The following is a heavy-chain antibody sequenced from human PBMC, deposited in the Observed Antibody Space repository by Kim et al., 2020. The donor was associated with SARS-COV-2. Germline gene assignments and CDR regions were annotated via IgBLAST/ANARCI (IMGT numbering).Heavy chain of an antibody. CDR1: GFTFSNYG. Sequence: GGSLRLSCAASGFTFSNYGMTWVRQPPGKGLEWVSGIGGSGVNTYYADSVKGRFTISRDNSKNTVYLQMNSLRVEDTAIYYCAKKAGITSPPCWGQGTMVTVSS. CDR3: AKKAGITSPPC. V-gene: IGHV3-23*01. J-gene: IGHJ3*01. D-gene: IGHD1-20*01. CDR2: IGGSGVNT.